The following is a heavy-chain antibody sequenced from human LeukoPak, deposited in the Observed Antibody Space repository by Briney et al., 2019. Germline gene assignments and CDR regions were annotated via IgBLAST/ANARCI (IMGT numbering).Heavy chain of an antibody. CDR2: MNPKSAHT. Sequence: GASVKVSCKASGYTFTSYDIHWVRQASGHGLEWMGWMNPKSAHTGLAQKFQGRVTLTRNTSVSTAYKELSSLTSEDTAMYYCTRGPSYHSKWVGGMWFDPWGQGTLVSVSS. CDR3: TRGPSYHSKWVGGMWFDP. V-gene: IGHV1-8*01. D-gene: IGHD3-10*01. J-gene: IGHJ5*02. CDR1: GYTFTSYD.